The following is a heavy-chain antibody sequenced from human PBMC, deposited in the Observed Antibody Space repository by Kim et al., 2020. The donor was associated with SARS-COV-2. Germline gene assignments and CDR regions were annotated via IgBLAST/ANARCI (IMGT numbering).Heavy chain of an antibody. Sequence: YADSVKGRFTISRDNSKNTLYLQMNSLRAEDTAVYYCAKNVIGPYSPIDYWGQGTLVTVSS. D-gene: IGHD1-26*01. V-gene: IGHV3-23*01. J-gene: IGHJ4*02. CDR3: AKNVIGPYSPIDY.